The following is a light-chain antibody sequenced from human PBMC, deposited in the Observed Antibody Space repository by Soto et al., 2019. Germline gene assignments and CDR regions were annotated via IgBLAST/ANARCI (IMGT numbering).Light chain of an antibody. CDR1: NVDVGGYNY. CDR3: ASYTIKTTYV. J-gene: IGLJ1*01. Sequence: QSALTQPASVSSSPGQSITISCTVTNVDVGGYNYVSWYQHHPGKAPKLLIFEVSNRPSGVSNRFSGSKSGNTASLTISGLQSEDEADYYCASYTIKTTYVFGSGAKVTVL. CDR2: EVS. V-gene: IGLV2-14*01.